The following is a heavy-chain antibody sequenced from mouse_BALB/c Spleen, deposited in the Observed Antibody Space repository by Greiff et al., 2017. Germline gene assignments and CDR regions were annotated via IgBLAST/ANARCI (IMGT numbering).Heavy chain of an antibody. CDR1: GYTFTDYA. Sequence: QVQLKESGAELVRPGVSVKISCKGSGYTFTDYAMHWVKQSHAKSLEWIGVISTYYGDASYNQKFKGKATMTVDKSSSTAYMELARLTSEDSAIYYCARSLQYYAMDYWGQGTSVTVSS. J-gene: IGHJ4*01. CDR3: ARSLQYYAMDY. CDR2: ISTYYGDA. V-gene: IGHV1S137*01.